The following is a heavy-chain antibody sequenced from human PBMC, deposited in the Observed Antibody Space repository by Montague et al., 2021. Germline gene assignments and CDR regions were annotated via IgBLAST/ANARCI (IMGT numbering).Heavy chain of an antibody. CDR1: GGSISNYF. D-gene: IGHD1-1*01. CDR2: ISYSGRT. CDR3: ARDTTTDGFDI. V-gene: IGHV4-59*13. Sequence: SETLSLTCTVSGGSISNYFWTWIRQPPGKGLAWIGFISYSGRTNFNPSLKSRVTISLDTSKNQFSLNLSSLTAADTAVYYCARDTTTDGFDIWGQGTMVTVSS. J-gene: IGHJ3*02.